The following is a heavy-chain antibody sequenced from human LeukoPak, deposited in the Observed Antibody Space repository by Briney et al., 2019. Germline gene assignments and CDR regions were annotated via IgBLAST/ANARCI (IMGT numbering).Heavy chain of an antibody. CDR3: ARVSRRYSSGWYPLYYLDY. D-gene: IGHD6-19*01. J-gene: IGHJ4*02. Sequence: PSETLSLTCTVSGGSISSYYWSWIRQPPGKGLEWIGYIYYSGSTNYNPSLKSRVTISVDTSKNQFSLKLSSVTAADTAVYYCARVSRRYSSGWYPLYYLDYWGQGTLVTVSS. CDR1: GGSISSYY. CDR2: IYYSGST. V-gene: IGHV4-59*01.